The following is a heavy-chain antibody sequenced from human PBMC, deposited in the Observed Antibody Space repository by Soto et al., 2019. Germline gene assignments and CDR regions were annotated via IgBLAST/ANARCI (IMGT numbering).Heavy chain of an antibody. CDR3: ARGGQAAASYYYYYMDV. Sequence: GASVKVSCKASGYTFTGYYMHWVRQAPGQGLEWMGWINPNSGGTNYAQKFQGWVTMTRDTSISTAYMELSRLRSDDTAVYYCARGGQAAASYYYYYMDVWGKGTTVTVSS. D-gene: IGHD6-13*01. J-gene: IGHJ6*03. CDR1: GYTFTGYY. CDR2: INPNSGGT. V-gene: IGHV1-2*04.